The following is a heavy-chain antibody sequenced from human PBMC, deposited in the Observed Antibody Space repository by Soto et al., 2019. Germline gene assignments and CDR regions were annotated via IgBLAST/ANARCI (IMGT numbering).Heavy chain of an antibody. Sequence: QVQLQESGPGLVKPSQTLSLTCTVSGGSVRRGNYYWSWIRQFPGKGLEWIGYISNSGRTHYNPSLMSRITILVDTSKNQFFLELRSVTAADTALYYCARADYATGSYYPDYWGQGTRVTVSS. D-gene: IGHD3-10*01. CDR2: ISNSGRT. CDR3: ARADYATGSYYPDY. V-gene: IGHV4-31*03. CDR1: GGSVRRGNYY. J-gene: IGHJ4*02.